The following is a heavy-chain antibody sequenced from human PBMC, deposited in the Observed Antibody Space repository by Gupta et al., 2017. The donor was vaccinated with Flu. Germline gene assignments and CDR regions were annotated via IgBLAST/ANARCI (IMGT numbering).Heavy chain of an antibody. V-gene: IGHV1-69*01. CDR1: FSSYA. CDR3: ARDPSGSYDFDD. J-gene: IGHJ4*02. CDR2: IIPIFGTA. Sequence: FSSYAISWVRQAPGQGLEWMGGIIPIFGTANYAQKVQGRVTITADESTSTAYMEMSSLRSEETAVYYCARDPSGSYDFDDGGQGTMVTVYS. D-gene: IGHD1-26*01.